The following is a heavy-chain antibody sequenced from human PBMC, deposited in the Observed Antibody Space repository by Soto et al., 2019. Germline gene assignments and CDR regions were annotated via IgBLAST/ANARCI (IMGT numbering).Heavy chain of an antibody. CDR2: IWYDGSNK. CDR1: GITFSDYG. CDR3: ARDQDSSGYMD. V-gene: IGHV3-33*01. Sequence: QVQLVESGGGVVQPGRSLRLSCAASGITFSDYGMHWVRQAPGKGLEWVALIWYDGSNKYYADSVKGRFTISRDDSKNTLYLQMNNLRAEDTAVYYCARDQDSSGYMDWGQGTLVTVSS. J-gene: IGHJ4*02. D-gene: IGHD3-22*01.